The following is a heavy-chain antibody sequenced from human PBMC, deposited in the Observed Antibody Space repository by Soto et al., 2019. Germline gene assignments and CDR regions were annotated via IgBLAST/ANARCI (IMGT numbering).Heavy chain of an antibody. Sequence: QVQLKESGPGLVKPSQTLSLTCTVSGGSISSGGQYWSWIRQHPGKGLEWIGYSYDSGSTCYNPSLRIRVTISGDTSKKQFSLKLRSVTAADTAVYYCARDAAEYYFDYWGQGTRVTVSS. V-gene: IGHV4-31*03. D-gene: IGHD6-25*01. J-gene: IGHJ4*02. CDR1: GGSISSGGQY. CDR3: ARDAAEYYFDY. CDR2: SYDSGST.